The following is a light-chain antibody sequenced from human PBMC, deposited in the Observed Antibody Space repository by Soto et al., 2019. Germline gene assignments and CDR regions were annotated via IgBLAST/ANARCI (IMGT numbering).Light chain of an antibody. CDR1: QSVQFNY. CDR3: QQSGDSQWT. CDR2: GAS. J-gene: IGKJ1*01. Sequence: EIVLTQSPGTLSLSPGERATLSCRASQSVQFNYVAWYQQKPGQAPRLLIYGASSRATGIPDRFSGSGSGMDFTLTISSLAPDDFAVYYGQQSGDSQWTFGQGSKVDIK. V-gene: IGKV3-20*01.